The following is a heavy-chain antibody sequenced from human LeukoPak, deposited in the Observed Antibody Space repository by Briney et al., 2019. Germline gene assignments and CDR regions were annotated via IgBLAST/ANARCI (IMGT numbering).Heavy chain of an antibody. Sequence: SETLSLTCAVYGGSFSGCYWSWIRQPPGKGLEWIGEINHSGSTNYNPSLKSRVTISVDTSKNQFSLKLSSVTAADTAVYYCARAALDYGETGRGRNFDYWGQGTLVTVSS. CDR2: INHSGST. CDR1: GGSFSGCY. D-gene: IGHD4-17*01. CDR3: ARAALDYGETGRGRNFDY. J-gene: IGHJ4*02. V-gene: IGHV4-34*01.